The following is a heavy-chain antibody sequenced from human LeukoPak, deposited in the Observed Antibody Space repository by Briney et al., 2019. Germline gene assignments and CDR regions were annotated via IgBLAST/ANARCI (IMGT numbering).Heavy chain of an antibody. CDR2: IDPNNGDT. Sequence: ASVKVSCEASAYTFSGYYLHWVRQAPGQGPEWMGWIDPNNGDTDYAQRFQGRVTMTRDRSISTAYMELSRLTSDDTAVYYCARRSRNGLDAFDIWGQGTMVTVSS. CDR3: ARRSRNGLDAFDI. D-gene: IGHD2-8*01. CDR1: AYTFSGYY. J-gene: IGHJ3*02. V-gene: IGHV1-2*02.